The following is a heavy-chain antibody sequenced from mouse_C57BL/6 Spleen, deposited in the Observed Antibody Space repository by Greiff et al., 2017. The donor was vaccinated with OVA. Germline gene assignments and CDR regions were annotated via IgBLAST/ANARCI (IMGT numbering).Heavy chain of an antibody. D-gene: IGHD1-1*02. Sequence: EVQLQQSGPELVKPGASVKISCKASGYSFTGYYMNWVKQSPEKSLEWIGEINPSTGGTTYNQKFKAKATLTVDKSSSTAYMQLKSLTSEDSAVYYCARSLWSGGFAYWGQGTLVTVSA. J-gene: IGHJ3*01. CDR1: GYSFTGYY. CDR2: INPSTGGT. V-gene: IGHV1-42*01. CDR3: ARSLWSGGFAY.